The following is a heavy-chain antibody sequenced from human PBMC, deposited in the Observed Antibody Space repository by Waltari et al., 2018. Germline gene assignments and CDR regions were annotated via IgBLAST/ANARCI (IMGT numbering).Heavy chain of an antibody. Sequence: QVQLQQWGAGLLKPSETLSLTCAVYGGSFSGYYWNWIRQPPGKGLGWFGEIHPSRGTNHNPTLKSRVTISLDTSKNEFSLKLTSVTAADTAVYFCARDQIAAAKTTQFGFDSWGQGTLVTVSS. J-gene: IGHJ4*02. D-gene: IGHD6-13*01. CDR1: GGSFSGYY. CDR3: ARDQIAAAKTTQFGFDS. CDR2: IHPSRGT. V-gene: IGHV4-34*01.